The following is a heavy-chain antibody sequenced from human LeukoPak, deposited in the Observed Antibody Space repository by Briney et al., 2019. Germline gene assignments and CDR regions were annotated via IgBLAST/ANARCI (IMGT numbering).Heavy chain of an antibody. D-gene: IGHD4-23*01. CDR2: ISYDGSNK. V-gene: IGHV3-30-3*01. J-gene: IGHJ4*02. CDR3: AKDTDGGNDY. Sequence: GRSLRLSCAASGFTFSSYGLHWVRQAPGKGLEWVAVISYDGSNKYYADSVKGRFTISRDNSKNTLYLQMNSLRAEDTAVYYCAKDTDGGNDYWGQGTLVTVSS. CDR1: GFTFSSYG.